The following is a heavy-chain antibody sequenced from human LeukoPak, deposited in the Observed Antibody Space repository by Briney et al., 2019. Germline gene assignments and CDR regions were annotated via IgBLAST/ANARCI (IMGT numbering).Heavy chain of an antibody. CDR1: GGSISSGGYY. CDR3: ARGGYYYDNSGYATFDY. Sequence: SQTLSLTCSVSGGSISSGGYYWSWIRQHPGKGLEWIGYIYYSGITYYNPSLKSRVTISVDTSKNQFSLKLSSVTAADTAAYYCARGGYYYDNSGYATFDYWGQGTLVTVSS. D-gene: IGHD3-22*01. V-gene: IGHV4-31*03. CDR2: IYYSGIT. J-gene: IGHJ4*02.